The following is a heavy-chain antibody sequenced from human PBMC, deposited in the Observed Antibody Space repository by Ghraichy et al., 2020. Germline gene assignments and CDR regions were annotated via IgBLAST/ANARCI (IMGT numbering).Heavy chain of an antibody. CDR1: GFTFSSYA. CDR3: AKRLNTAMVRGVIDY. CDR2: ISGSGLST. J-gene: IGHJ4*02. V-gene: IGHV3-23*01. Sequence: GGSLNISCAASGFTFSSYAMNWVRQAPGKGLEWVSAISGSGLSTYYADSVKGRFTISRDNSKNTLYLQMNSLRAEDTAVYYCAKRLNTAMVRGVIDYWGQGALVTVSS. D-gene: IGHD3-10*01.